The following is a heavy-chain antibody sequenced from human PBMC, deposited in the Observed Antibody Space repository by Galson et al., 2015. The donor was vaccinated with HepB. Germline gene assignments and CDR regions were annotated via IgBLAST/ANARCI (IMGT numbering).Heavy chain of an antibody. Sequence: SLRLSCAASGFTFSIHNMNWVRQAPGKGLEWVSYIRGSGGNIYYADSVKGRFTISRDNSENSLYLQMNSLRAEDTAMYYCARDQWLVGTYFFDYWGQGTLVTVSS. V-gene: IGHV3-48*01. D-gene: IGHD1-26*01. CDR2: IRGSGGNI. CDR1: GFTFSIHN. J-gene: IGHJ4*02. CDR3: ARDQWLVGTYFFDY.